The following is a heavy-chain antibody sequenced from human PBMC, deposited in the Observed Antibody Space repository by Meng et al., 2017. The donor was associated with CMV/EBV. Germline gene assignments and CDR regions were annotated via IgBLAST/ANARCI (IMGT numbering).Heavy chain of an antibody. Sequence: RSLRLSCAASGLTFSSYAMHWVRQAPGKGLEWVAVISYDGSNKYYADSVKGRFTISRDNSKNTLYLQMNSLRAEDTAVYYCARDYDFWGQGTLVTVSS. D-gene: IGHD3-3*01. J-gene: IGHJ4*02. V-gene: IGHV3-30*04. CDR3: ARDYDF. CDR2: ISYDGSNK. CDR1: GLTFSSYA.